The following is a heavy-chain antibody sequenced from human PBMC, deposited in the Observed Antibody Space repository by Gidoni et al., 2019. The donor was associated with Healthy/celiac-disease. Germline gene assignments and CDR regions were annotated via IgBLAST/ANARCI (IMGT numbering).Heavy chain of an antibody. Sequence: QLLESGGGLVQPRGSLRLSFSASGFTFSRYAISWVRQVPGKGLEWVSAISGSGGSTDYADAVKGRFTSSRDNSKNTLYLQRNSLRAEDTAVYYCAKTLSYGAGSYYNPWYFDYGGQGTLVTVSS. V-gene: IGHV3-23*01. CDR3: AKTLSYGAGSYYNPWYFDY. CDR2: ISGSGGST. J-gene: IGHJ4*02. CDR1: GFTFSRYA. D-gene: IGHD3-10*01.